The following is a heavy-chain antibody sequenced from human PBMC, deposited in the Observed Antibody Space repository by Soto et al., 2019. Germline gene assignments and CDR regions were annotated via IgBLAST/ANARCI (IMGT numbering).Heavy chain of an antibody. CDR1: GGSTSIYY. CDR3: ARGDLGGSCFKY. D-gene: IGHD2-15*01. J-gene: IGHJ4*02. CDR2: IYYSGST. Sequence: QVQLQESGPGLVKPSETLSLTCTVPGGSTSIYYWSWIRQPPGTGLEWFGYIYYSGSTNYNPSLKSRVTISVDTSKNQFSLKLSSVTAADTAVYYCARGDLGGSCFKYWGQGTLVTVSS. V-gene: IGHV4-59*01.